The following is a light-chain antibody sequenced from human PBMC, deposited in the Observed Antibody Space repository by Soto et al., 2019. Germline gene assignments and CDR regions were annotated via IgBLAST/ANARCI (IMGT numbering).Light chain of an antibody. CDR3: QQYYSPWT. J-gene: IGKJ1*01. CDR1: QSVLYSSNNKNY. V-gene: IGKV4-1*01. CDR2: WAS. Sequence: DIVMTQSPDSLAVSLGERATINCKSSQSVLYSSNNKNYLAWYQQKPGQPPKLLIYWASTRESGVPDRVSGSGSGTDITLTISSPQAEEVAVYYCQQYYSPWTFGQGTRVEIK.